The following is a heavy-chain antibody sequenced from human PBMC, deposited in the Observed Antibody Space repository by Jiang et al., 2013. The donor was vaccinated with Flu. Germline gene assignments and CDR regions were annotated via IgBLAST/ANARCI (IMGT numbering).Heavy chain of an antibody. V-gene: IGHV4-59*01. CDR3: ASFGPLAVGAHRWAFDS. J-gene: IGHJ5*01. Sequence: SETLSLNCTVSGVSINSYYWNWIRQPPGKGLEWIGCIYYSGTTFYNPSLKSRVTISVDTSKNQFSLSLRSVTAADTAVYYCASFGPLAVGAHRWAFDSWGQGALVTVSS. CDR2: IYYSGTT. CDR1: GVSINSYY. D-gene: IGHD3-16*01.